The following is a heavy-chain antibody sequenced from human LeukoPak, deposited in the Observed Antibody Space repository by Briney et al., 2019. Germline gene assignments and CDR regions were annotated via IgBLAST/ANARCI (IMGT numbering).Heavy chain of an antibody. J-gene: IGHJ4*02. D-gene: IGHD2/OR15-2a*01. V-gene: IGHV3-30*04. CDR2: ISYDGSNK. CDR1: GFTFSSYA. CDR3: QLSREGY. Sequence: GGSLRLSCAASGFTFSSYAMHWVRQAPGKGLEWVAVISYDGSNKYYADSVKGRFTISRDNSKNTLYLQMNSLRAEDTAVYYCQLSREGYWGQGTLVTVSS.